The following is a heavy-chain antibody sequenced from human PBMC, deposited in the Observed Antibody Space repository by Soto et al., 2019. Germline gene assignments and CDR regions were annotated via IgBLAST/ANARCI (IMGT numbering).Heavy chain of an antibody. J-gene: IGHJ6*02. CDR1: GGSISSYY. Sequence: SETLSLTCTVSGGSISSYYWSWIRQPPGKGLEWIGYIYYSGSTNYNPSLKSRVTISVDTSKNQFSLKLSSVTAAVTAVYYCARDRWIQPNYGMDVWGQGTTVTVSS. V-gene: IGHV4-59*01. CDR3: ARDRWIQPNYGMDV. CDR2: IYYSGST. D-gene: IGHD5-18*01.